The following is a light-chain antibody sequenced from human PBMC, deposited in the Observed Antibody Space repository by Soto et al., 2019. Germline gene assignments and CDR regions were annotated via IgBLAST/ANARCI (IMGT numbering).Light chain of an antibody. J-gene: IGKJ3*01. CDR2: GAS. Sequence: DILMTQSPATLSVSPGDRVTISCRASQGVSSYLAWYQQKPGQAPKLLIYGASTWQSGIPSRFSGSGSGTEFTLTISCLQSEDFAVYYCQQYNSWPRTFGPGTKVEIK. CDR3: QQYNSWPRT. V-gene: IGKV3-15*01. CDR1: QGVSSY.